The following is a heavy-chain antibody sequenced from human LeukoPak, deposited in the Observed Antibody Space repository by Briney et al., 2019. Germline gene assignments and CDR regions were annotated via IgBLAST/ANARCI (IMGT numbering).Heavy chain of an antibody. CDR2: IYPGDSDT. J-gene: IGHJ6*03. CDR3: ARRTVAGLGSYYYYYMDV. V-gene: IGHV5-51*01. D-gene: IGHD6-19*01. Sequence: GESLKISCKGSGYSFTSYWIGWVRQMPGKGLEWMGIIYPGDSDTRYSPSFQGQVTISADKSISTAYLQWSSLKASDTAMYYCARRTVAGLGSYYYYYMDVWGKGTTVTVSS. CDR1: GYSFTSYW.